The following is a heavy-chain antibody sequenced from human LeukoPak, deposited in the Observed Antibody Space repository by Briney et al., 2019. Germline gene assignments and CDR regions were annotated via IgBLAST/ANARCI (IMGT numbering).Heavy chain of an antibody. V-gene: IGHV3-30*18. CDR2: ISHDGSVK. D-gene: IGHD2-15*01. J-gene: IGHJ4*02. CDR1: GFTFSNYG. Sequence: AGGSLRLSCAASGFTFSNYGMQWVRQAPGKGLEWLAVISHDGSVKHYADSVKGRFTISRDNSKNTLWMEMNSLRGEDTAVYYCAKESTVMAAREIDSWGQGTLVTVSS. CDR3: AKESTVMAAREIDS.